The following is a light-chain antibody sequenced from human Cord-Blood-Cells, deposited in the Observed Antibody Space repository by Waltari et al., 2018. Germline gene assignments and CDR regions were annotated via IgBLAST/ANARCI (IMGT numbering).Light chain of an antibody. CDR1: SSDVGSYYH. CDR2: ERS. Sequence: QSALTQPASVSGSPGQSIPISCTGTSSDVGSYYHVSWYQQHPAKAPKLMIYERSKRPSGVSNCFSGSKSGNTASLTISGLQAEDEADYYCCSYAGSSTLVVFGGGTKLTVL. J-gene: IGLJ2*01. CDR3: CSYAGSSTLVV. V-gene: IGLV2-23*01.